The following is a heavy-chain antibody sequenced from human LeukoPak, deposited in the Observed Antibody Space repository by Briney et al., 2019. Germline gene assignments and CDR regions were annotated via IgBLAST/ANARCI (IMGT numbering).Heavy chain of an antibody. CDR1: GFTFSTYW. J-gene: IGHJ4*02. V-gene: IGHV3-7*03. CDR2: IKQDGSEK. D-gene: IGHD3-3*01. CDR3: AREGVPYYDFWSGYYPFDY. Sequence: GGSLRLSCAGSGFTFSTYWMSWVRQAPGKGLEWVANIKQDGSEKYYVDSVKGRFTISRDNAKNSLYLQTNSLRAEDTAVYYCAREGVPYYDFWSGYYPFDYWGQGTLVTVSS.